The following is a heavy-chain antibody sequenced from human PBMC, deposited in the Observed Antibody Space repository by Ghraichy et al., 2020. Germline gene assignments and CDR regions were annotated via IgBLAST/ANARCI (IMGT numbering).Heavy chain of an antibody. CDR2: ISYDGSNK. CDR1: GFTFSSYG. CDR3: AHIHWGRMTTVTLDDY. J-gene: IGHJ4*02. Sequence: GGSLRLSCAASGFTFSSYGMHWVRQAPGKGLEWVAVISYDGSNKYYADSVKGRFTISRDNSKNTLYLQMNSLRAEDTAVYYCAHIHWGRMTTVTLDDYWGQGTLVTVSS. V-gene: IGHV3-30*03. D-gene: IGHD4-17*01.